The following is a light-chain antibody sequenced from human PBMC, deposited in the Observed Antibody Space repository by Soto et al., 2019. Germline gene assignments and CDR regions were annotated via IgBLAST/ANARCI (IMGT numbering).Light chain of an antibody. CDR1: SSDVGGYNY. CDR2: DIS. Sequence: QSVLTQPASVSGSPGQSITIYCTGTSSDVGGYNYVSWYQQHPDKAPKLMIYDISNRPLGVSSRFSGSKSANTASLTISGLQPEDEADYYCTSYTSSSTSVAFGGGTKLTVL. V-gene: IGLV2-14*03. J-gene: IGLJ2*01. CDR3: TSYTSSSTSVA.